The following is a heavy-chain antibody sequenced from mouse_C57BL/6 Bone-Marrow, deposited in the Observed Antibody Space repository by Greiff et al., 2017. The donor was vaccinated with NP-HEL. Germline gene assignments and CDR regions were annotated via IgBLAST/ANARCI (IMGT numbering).Heavy chain of an antibody. J-gene: IGHJ2*01. CDR3: ASLRGSDY. V-gene: IGHV1-50*01. CDR1: GYTFTSYW. D-gene: IGHD3-3*01. Sequence: QVQLQQPGAELVKPGASVKLSCKASGYTFTSYWMQWVKQRPGQGLEWIGEIDPSDSYTNYNQKFKGKATLTVDTSSSTAYMQLSSLTSEDSAVYYCASLRGSDYWGHGTTLTVSS. CDR2: IDPSDSYT.